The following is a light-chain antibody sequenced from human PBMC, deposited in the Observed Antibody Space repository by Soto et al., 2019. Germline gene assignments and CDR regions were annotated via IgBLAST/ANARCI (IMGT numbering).Light chain of an antibody. J-gene: IGKJ2*01. CDR1: QDISNY. V-gene: IGKV1-33*01. CDR3: QQYDHLPPELYT. CDR2: VAS. Sequence: DIQMTQSPSSLSASVGDRVTITCQASQDISNYLNWYQQKPGKAPKLLIYVASNLETGVPSRFTRFGSGTAFTVIILTLQPQDLETYSSQQYDHLPPELYTFGQGTKLEIK.